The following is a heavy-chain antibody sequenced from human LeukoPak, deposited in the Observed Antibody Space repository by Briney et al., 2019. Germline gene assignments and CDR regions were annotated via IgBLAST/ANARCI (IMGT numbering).Heavy chain of an antibody. V-gene: IGHV3-33*01. D-gene: IGHD1-1*01. Sequence: GGSLRLSCAASGFIFXNDAMHWVRQAPGKGLEXVAFIWFDGXXXHYXXXXXXXFTISRDNSEDTLYLQMNSLRAEDTAVYYCVRDPSGSGFAFDSWGQGALVTVSS. CDR3: VRDPSGSGFAFDS. CDR1: GFIFXNDA. J-gene: IGHJ4*02. CDR2: IWFDGXXX.